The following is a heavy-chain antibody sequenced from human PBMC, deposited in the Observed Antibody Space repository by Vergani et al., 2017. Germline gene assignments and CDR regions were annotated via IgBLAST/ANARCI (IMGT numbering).Heavy chain of an antibody. D-gene: IGHD3-10*01. CDR2: INHSGST. J-gene: IGHJ5*02. CDR3: ARDGRYYYGSGSYRWFDP. CDR1: GGSFSGYY. Sequence: QLQLQESGPGLVKPSETLSLTCAVYGGSFSGYYWSWIRQPPGKGLEWIGEINHSGSTNYNPSLKSRVTISVDTSKNQFSLKLSSVTAADTAVYYCARDGRYYYGSGSYRWFDPWGQGTLVTVSS. V-gene: IGHV4-34*01.